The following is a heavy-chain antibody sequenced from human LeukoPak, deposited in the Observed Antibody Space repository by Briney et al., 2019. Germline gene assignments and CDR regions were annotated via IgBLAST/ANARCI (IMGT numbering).Heavy chain of an antibody. V-gene: IGHV3-9*01. D-gene: IGHD1-1*01. J-gene: IGHJ4*02. CDR1: GFTFDDYA. CDR2: ISWNSGSI. CDR3: AKACAGSAAPDY. Sequence: GGSLRLSCAASGFTFDDYAMHWVRQAPGKGLEWVSGISWNSGSIGYADSVKGRFTISRDNAKNSLYLQMNSLRAEDTALYYCAKACAGSAAPDYWGQGTLVTVSS.